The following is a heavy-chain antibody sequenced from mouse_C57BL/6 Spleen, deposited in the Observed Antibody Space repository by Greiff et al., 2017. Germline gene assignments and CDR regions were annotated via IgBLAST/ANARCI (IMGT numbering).Heavy chain of an antibody. CDR3: ALTTVVSYWYFDV. D-gene: IGHD1-1*01. V-gene: IGHV1-53*01. Sequence: QVQLQQPGTELVKPGASVKLSCKASGYTFTSYWMHWVKQRPGQGLAWIGNINPSNGGTNYNEKFKSKATLTVDKSSSTAYMQLSSLTSEDSAVYYCALTTVVSYWYFDVWGTGTTVTVSS. J-gene: IGHJ1*03. CDR2: INPSNGGT. CDR1: GYTFTSYW.